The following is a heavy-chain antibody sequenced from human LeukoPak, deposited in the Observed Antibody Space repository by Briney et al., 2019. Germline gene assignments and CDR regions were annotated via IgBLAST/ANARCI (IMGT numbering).Heavy chain of an antibody. J-gene: IGHJ4*02. D-gene: IGHD3-22*01. CDR2: ITGYSEST. CDR3: AKYRSGYLYYFDS. CDR1: GFTFSNYA. Sequence: GGSPRLSCAASGFTFSNYAMSWVRQAPGKGLEWVSIITGYSESTYYADSVKSRFTISRDNSQNTLYLQMNSLRVEDTAIYYCAKYRSGYLYYFDSWGRGTLVIVSS. V-gene: IGHV3-23*01.